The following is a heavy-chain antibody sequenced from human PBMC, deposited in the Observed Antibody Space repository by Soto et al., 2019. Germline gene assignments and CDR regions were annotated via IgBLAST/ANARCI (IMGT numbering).Heavy chain of an antibody. CDR1: GYTFTSYG. CDR3: ARGSKVTTTWWFVP. CDR2: ISAYNGNT. Sequence: ASVKVSCKASGYTFTSYGISWVRQAPGQGLEWMGWISAYNGNTNYAQKFQGRVTMTTDTSTSTAYMELRSLRSDDTAVYYCARGSKVTTTWWFVPWGQGTLVTVSS. D-gene: IGHD4-17*01. V-gene: IGHV1-18*01. J-gene: IGHJ5*02.